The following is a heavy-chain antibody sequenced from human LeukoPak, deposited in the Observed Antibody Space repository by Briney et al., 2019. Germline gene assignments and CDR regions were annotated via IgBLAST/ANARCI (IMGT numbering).Heavy chain of an antibody. Sequence: PSETLSPTCTVSGGSFSSYYWNWIRQPPGKGLELIGYIYYSGSTNYNPSLKSRVAISVDTSKNQFSLKLSSVTAADTAVYYCARQGYSAYEILDYWGQGTLVTVSS. J-gene: IGHJ4*02. V-gene: IGHV4-59*08. CDR2: IYYSGST. CDR1: GGSFSSYY. D-gene: IGHD5-12*01. CDR3: ARQGYSAYEILDY.